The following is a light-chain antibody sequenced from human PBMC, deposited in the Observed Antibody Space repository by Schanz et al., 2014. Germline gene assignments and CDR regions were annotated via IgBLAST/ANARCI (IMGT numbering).Light chain of an antibody. CDR1: QTVLYYSNNKNS. Sequence: DIVMTQSPDSLAVSLGERATINCKSSQTVLYYSNNKNSLAWYQQKPGQPPKLLIYWASTRESGVPDRFSGSGSGTDFTLTVSSLQAEDVAVYYCQQYYTTPLTFGQGTRLEIK. CDR3: QQYYTTPLT. CDR2: WAS. V-gene: IGKV4-1*01. J-gene: IGKJ5*01.